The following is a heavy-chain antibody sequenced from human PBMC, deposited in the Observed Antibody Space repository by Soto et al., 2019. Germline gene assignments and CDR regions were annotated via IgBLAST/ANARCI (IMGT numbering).Heavy chain of an antibody. Sequence: EVQVVESGGGLVQPGQSLRLSCFASGFTFGDSAFSWVRQAPGKGLEWVGFIRTKTFGRTAEYAASVKGRFSISRDDSKSIAYLQMNSLKTEDTAVYYCIRDMKYSYYFEAGHWGQGTLVTVSS. CDR2: IRTKTFGRTA. V-gene: IGHV3-49*04. J-gene: IGHJ4*02. CDR1: GFTFGDSA. D-gene: IGHD5-18*01. CDR3: IRDMKYSYYFEAGH.